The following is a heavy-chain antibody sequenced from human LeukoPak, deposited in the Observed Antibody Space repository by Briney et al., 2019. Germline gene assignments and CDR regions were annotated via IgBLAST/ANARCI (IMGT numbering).Heavy chain of an antibody. J-gene: IGHJ4*02. V-gene: IGHV4-34*01. CDR3: ASLRSGWYASFDY. CDR2: INHSGST. Sequence: SETLSLTCAVYGGSFSGYYCSWIRQPPGKGLEWIGEINHSGSTNYNPSLKSRVTISVDTSKNQFSLKLSSVTAADTAVYYCASLRSGWYASFDYWGQGTLVTVSS. CDR1: GGSFSGYY. D-gene: IGHD6-19*01.